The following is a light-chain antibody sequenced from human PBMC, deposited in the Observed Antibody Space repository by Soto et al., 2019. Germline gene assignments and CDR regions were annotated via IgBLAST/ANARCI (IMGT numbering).Light chain of an antibody. Sequence: DIVMTQPPDSLAVSLGERATINCKSSQSVLYNSNNKNYLAWYQQKPGQPPKLLIYWASTRESGVPDRFSGSGSGTDFTLIISSLQAEDVAVYYCQQYYTPPLTFGGGTKVEIK. CDR2: WAS. J-gene: IGKJ4*01. V-gene: IGKV4-1*01. CDR1: QSVLYNSNNKNY. CDR3: QQYYTPPLT.